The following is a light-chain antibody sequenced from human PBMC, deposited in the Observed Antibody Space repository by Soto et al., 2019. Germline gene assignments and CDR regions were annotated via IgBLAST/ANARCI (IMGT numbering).Light chain of an antibody. V-gene: IGKV1-9*01. CDR2: TAS. CDR1: QGISSY. Sequence: IQLTQSPSPLSAPVGDRVTITCRASQGISSYLAWYQQKPGKAPKLLIYTASTLQSGVPSRFSGSGSGTDFTLTISSLQPEDFATYYCQQLNSYPYTFGQGTKLEIK. CDR3: QQLNSYPYT. J-gene: IGKJ2*01.